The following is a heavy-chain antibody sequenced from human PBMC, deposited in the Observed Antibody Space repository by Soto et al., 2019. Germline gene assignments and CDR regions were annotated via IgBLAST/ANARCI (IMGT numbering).Heavy chain of an antibody. V-gene: IGHV3-15*01. J-gene: IGHJ3*02. CDR2: IKSKTDGGTT. CDR3: TTSGQGLQRDI. CDR1: GFTFSNAW. Sequence: GRSLRLSCAASGFTFSNAWMSRVRQAPGKGLEWVGRIKSKTDGGTTDYAAPVKGRFTISTDDSKNTLYLQMNSLKTEDTAVYYCTTSGQGLQRDIWGQGTMVTVSS.